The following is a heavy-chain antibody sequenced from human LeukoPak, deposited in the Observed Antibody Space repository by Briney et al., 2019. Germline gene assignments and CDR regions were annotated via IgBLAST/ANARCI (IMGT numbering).Heavy chain of an antibody. V-gene: IGHV3-11*04. J-gene: IGHJ5*02. D-gene: IGHD6-13*01. Sequence: FSGYYWSWIRQAPGKGLEWVSYISSSSTSIYFADSVKGRFTISRDNAKDSLYLQMNSLRAEDTAVYCCAREWGAAAGHNWFDPWGQGTLVTVTS. CDR2: ISSSSTSI. CDR1: FSGYY. CDR3: AREWGAAAGHNWFDP.